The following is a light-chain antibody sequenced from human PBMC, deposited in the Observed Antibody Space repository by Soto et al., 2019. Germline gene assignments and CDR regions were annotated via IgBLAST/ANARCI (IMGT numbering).Light chain of an antibody. CDR2: GAS. V-gene: IGKV3-20*01. J-gene: IGKJ4*01. CDR3: QQYHTWTIT. Sequence: EIVFTQSPGTLSLSPGERATLSCRASQSVSNNYLAWYQQKPGQAPRLIIYGASNRDTGIPDRFSGSGSGTEFTLTISSLQSEDCEIYDCQQYHTWTITFGGGTKVDIK. CDR1: QSVSNNY.